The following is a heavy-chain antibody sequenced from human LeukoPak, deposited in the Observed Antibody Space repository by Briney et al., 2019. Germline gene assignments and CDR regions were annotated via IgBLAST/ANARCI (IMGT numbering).Heavy chain of an antibody. CDR1: GGTFSSCA. CDR2: IIPIFGTA. D-gene: IGHD3-9*01. CDR3: ASPDGILTGYYPY. V-gene: IGHV1-69*06. J-gene: IGHJ4*02. Sequence: SVKVSCKASGGTFSSCAISWVRQPPGQGLEWMGGIIPIFGTANHAQKFQGRVTITADNSTSTAYMELSSLRSEATAVYYWASPDGILTGYYPYWGQGTLVTVSS.